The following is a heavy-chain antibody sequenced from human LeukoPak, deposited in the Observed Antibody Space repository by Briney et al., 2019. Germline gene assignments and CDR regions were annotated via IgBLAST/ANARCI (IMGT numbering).Heavy chain of an antibody. CDR1: GFTFSRHA. CDR2: ISYDGSNK. J-gene: IGHJ3*01. D-gene: IGHD4-17*01. V-gene: IGHV3-30-3*01. CDR3: ARSAGDPRAFDV. Sequence: GRSLRLSCAASGFTFSRHAMHWVRQAPGKGLEWVAVISYDGSNKDYADSVKGRFTVSRDNSKNTLYLQFSSLRAEDPAVFYCARSAGDPRAFDVWGQGTMVIVSS.